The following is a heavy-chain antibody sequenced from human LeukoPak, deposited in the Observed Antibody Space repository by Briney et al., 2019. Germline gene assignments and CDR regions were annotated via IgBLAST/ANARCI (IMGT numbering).Heavy chain of an antibody. CDR1: GFTFSSYW. D-gene: IGHD6-19*01. CDR2: INSDESST. CDR3: EREGVGWYYFDN. V-gene: IGHV3-74*01. J-gene: IGHJ4*02. Sequence: GGSLRLSCAASGFTFSSYWMHWVRQAPGKGLVWVSRINSDESSTSYADSVKGRFTISRGNAKNTLYLQMNSLRAEDTAVYYCEREGVGWYYFDNWAGGPWVTVPS.